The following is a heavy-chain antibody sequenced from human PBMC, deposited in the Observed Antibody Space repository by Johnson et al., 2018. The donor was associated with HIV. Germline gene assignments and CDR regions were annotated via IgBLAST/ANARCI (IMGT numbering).Heavy chain of an antibody. CDR3: AKDQWSSSWTNDAFDI. V-gene: IGHV3-20*03. D-gene: IGHD6-13*01. Sequence: LQLVASGGGLVRPGGSPRLSSPPSAFNVDDDALRWVRHVPGNGLDWVSGLNYNGRSTAYADSVRDRFTISRDNAKNSLYLQMDSLRAEDTAMYYCAKDQWSSSWTNDAFDIWGQGTMVTVSS. CDR1: AFNVDDDA. CDR2: LNYNGRST. J-gene: IGHJ3*02.